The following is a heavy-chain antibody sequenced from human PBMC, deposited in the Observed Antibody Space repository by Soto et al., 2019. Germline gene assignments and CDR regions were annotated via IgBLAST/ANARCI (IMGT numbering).Heavy chain of an antibody. V-gene: IGHV4-34*01. CDR3: ARGHVLRYFDWLRSNWSDP. CDR2: INHSGST. CDR1: GGSFSGYY. J-gene: IGHJ5*02. D-gene: IGHD3-9*01. Sequence: KPSETLSLTCAVYGGSFSGYYWSWIRQPPGKGLEWIGEINHSGSTNYNPSLKSRVTISVDTSKNQFSLKLSSVTAADTAVYYCARGHVLRYFDWLRSNWSDPWGQGTLVTVSS.